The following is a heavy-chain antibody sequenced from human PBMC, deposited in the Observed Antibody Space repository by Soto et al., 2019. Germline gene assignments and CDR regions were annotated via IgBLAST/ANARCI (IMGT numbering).Heavy chain of an antibody. CDR3: ERDYCSSTSCYSDEYYYGMDV. V-gene: IGHV3-21*01. CDR1: GFTFSSYS. D-gene: IGHD2-2*02. J-gene: IGHJ6*02. CDR2: ISSSSSYI. Sequence: PGGSLRLSCAASGFTFSSYSMNWVRQAPWKGLEWVSSISSSSSYIYYADSGKCRVTISIDTAKNSLYLQMNSLRAEETAVYYCERDYCSSTSCYSDEYYYGMDVWGRGTTVTV.